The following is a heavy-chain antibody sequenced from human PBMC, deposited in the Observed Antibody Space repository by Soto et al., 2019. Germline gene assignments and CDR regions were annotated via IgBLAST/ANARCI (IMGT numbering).Heavy chain of an antibody. Sequence: PGGSLRLSCAASGFTFRSYAMSWVRQAPGKGLEWVSGISSSYIYYAHSVKGRFTISRDNAKNSLYLQMNSLRAEDTAVYYCARDLGYYDSSGRRSAFDIWGQGTMVTVSS. D-gene: IGHD3-22*01. CDR3: ARDLGYYDSSGRRSAFDI. J-gene: IGHJ3*02. CDR2: ISSSYI. CDR1: GFTFRSYA. V-gene: IGHV3-21*01.